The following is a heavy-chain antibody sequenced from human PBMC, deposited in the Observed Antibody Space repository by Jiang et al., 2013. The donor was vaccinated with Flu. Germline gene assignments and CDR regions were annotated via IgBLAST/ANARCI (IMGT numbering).Heavy chain of an antibody. J-gene: IGHJ4*02. D-gene: IGHD2-2*01. CDR2: MNPNSGNT. V-gene: IGHV1-8*01. CDR3: ARVDVVVPAKILLWDY. CDR1: GYTFSSYD. Sequence: SGAEVKKPGASVKVSCKTSGYTFSSYDINWVRQATGQGLEWMGWMNPNSGNTGYAQKFQGRVTMTRDTSTSTAYMELSGLRSDDTAIYYCARVDVVVPAKILLWDYWGQGTLVTVSS.